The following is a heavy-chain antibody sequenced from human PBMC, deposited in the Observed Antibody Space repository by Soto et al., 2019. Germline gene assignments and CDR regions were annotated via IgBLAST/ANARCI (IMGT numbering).Heavy chain of an antibody. CDR2: ISYDGSNK. CDR3: ARDPSEYYDFLPTTGYWFDP. Sequence: GGSLRLSCAASGFTFSSYAMHWVRQAPGKGLEWVAVISYDGSNKYYADSVKGRFTISRDNSKNTLYLQMNSLRAEDTAVYYCARDPSEYYDFLPTTGYWFDPWGQGTLVTVSS. J-gene: IGHJ5*02. D-gene: IGHD3-3*01. V-gene: IGHV3-30-3*01. CDR1: GFTFSSYA.